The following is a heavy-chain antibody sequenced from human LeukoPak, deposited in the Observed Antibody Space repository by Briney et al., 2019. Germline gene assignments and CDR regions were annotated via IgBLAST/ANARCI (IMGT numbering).Heavy chain of an antibody. J-gene: IGHJ4*02. Sequence: SETLSLTCTVSGGSISSGSYYWSWIRQPPGKGLEWIGYIYYSGSTNYNPSLKSRVTISVDTSKNQFSLKLSSVTAADTAVYYCARGGHFDYWGQGTLVTVSS. CDR2: IYYSGST. CDR3: ARGGHFDY. CDR1: GGSISSGSYY. V-gene: IGHV4-61*01.